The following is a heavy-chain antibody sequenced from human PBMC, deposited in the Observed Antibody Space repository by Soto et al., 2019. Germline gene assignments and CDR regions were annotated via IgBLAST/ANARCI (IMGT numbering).Heavy chain of an antibody. V-gene: IGHV4-30-4*01. J-gene: IGHJ5*02. CDR1: GGSISSGDYY. D-gene: IGHD6-6*01. CDR3: ASAARRALGFDP. Sequence: SETLSLTCTVSGGSISSGDYYWSWIRQPPGKGLEWIGYIYYSGSTYYNPSLKSRVTISVDTSKNQFSLKLSSVTAADTAVYYCASAARRALGFDPWGQGTLVTVSS. CDR2: IYYSGST.